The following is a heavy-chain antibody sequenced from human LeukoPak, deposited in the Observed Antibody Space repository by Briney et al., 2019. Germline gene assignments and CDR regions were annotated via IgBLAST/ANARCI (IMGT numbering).Heavy chain of an antibody. CDR1: GFTFSGYA. CDR3: AKLGNSNPLRLPFDY. D-gene: IGHD4-23*01. Sequence: GGSLRLSCAASGFTFSGYAMSWVGQSPGKGLEWWSAISGSGGSTYYADSVKGRFTISRDNSKNTLSLQMNSLRAEDTAVYYCAKLGNSNPLRLPFDYWGQGTLVTVSS. V-gene: IGHV3-23*01. CDR2: ISGSGGST. J-gene: IGHJ4*02.